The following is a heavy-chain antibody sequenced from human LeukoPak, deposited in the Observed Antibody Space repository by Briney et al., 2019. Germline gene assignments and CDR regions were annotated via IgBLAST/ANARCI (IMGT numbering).Heavy chain of an antibody. CDR1: GGSISSSSYY. Sequence: SETLSLTCTVSGGSISSSSYYWGWIRQAPGKGLEWIGSIYYSGSTYYNPSLKSRVTISVDTSKNRFSLKLSSVTAADTAVYYCARSVAGGTFDYWGQGTLVTVSS. CDR2: IYYSGST. CDR3: ARSVAGGTFDY. D-gene: IGHD6-19*01. V-gene: IGHV4-39*01. J-gene: IGHJ4*02.